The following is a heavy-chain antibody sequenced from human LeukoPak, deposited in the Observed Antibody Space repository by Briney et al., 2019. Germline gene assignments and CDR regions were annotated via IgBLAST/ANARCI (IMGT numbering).Heavy chain of an antibody. CDR3: ARGLGSQRRATYYYYYGMDV. J-gene: IGHJ6*02. Sequence: GGSLRLSCAASGFTVSSNYMSWVRQAPGKGLEWVSVIYSGGSTYYADSVKGRFTISRHNSKNTLYLQMNSLRAEDTAVYYCARGLGSQRRATYYYYYGMDVWGQGTTVTVSS. CDR1: GFTVSSNY. V-gene: IGHV3-53*04. CDR2: IYSGGST. D-gene: IGHD1-26*01.